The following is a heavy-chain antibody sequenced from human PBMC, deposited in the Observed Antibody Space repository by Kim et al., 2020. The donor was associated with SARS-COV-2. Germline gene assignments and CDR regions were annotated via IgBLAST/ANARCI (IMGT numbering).Heavy chain of an antibody. V-gene: IGHV3-9*01. CDR1: GFTFDDYA. J-gene: IGHJ6*02. CDR2: ISWNSGSI. D-gene: IGHD3-10*01. Sequence: GGSLRLSCAASGFTFDDYAMHWVRQAPGKGLEWVSGISWNSGSIGYADSVKGRFTISRDNAKNSLYLQMNSLRAEDTALYYCAKGAGPVRGVIDYGMDVWGQGTTVTVSS. CDR3: AKGAGPVRGVIDYGMDV.